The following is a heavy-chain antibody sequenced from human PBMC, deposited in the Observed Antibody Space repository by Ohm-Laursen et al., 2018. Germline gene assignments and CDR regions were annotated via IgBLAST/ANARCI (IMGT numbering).Heavy chain of an antibody. CDR2: ISWNSGSI. Sequence: SLRLSCAASGFTFDDYAMHWVRQAPGKGLEWVSSISWNSGSIGYADSVKGRFTISRDNAKNSLYLQMNSLRAEDTALYYYAKDRAPVTTGGADYWGQGTLVTVSS. V-gene: IGHV3-9*01. CDR1: GFTFDDYA. J-gene: IGHJ4*02. D-gene: IGHD4-17*01. CDR3: AKDRAPVTTGGADY.